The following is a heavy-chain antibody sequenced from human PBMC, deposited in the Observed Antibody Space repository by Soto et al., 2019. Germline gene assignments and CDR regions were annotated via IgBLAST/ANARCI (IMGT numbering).Heavy chain of an antibody. V-gene: IGHV3-21*01. CDR1: GFTFSSYS. J-gene: IGHJ5*02. CDR3: ASEDFGVVITFDP. Sequence: GGSLRLSCAASGFTFSSYSMNWVRQAPGKGLEWVSSISSSSSYIYYADSVKGRFTISRDNAKNSLYLQMNSLRAEDTAVYYCASEDFGVVITFDPWGQGTLVTVSS. CDR2: ISSSSSYI. D-gene: IGHD3-3*01.